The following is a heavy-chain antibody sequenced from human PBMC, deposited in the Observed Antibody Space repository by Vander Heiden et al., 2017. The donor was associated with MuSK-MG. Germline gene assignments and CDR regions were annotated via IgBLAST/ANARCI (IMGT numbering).Heavy chain of an antibody. Sequence: QVQLVQSGAEVKKPGSSVKVSCKASGGTFSSHAISWVRQAPGQGLEWMGGIIPIFATANYATKFQVRVTITADESTSTAYRVLSSLRSEETAVYHCARSSVIDWGVGSHTYFDDWGQGTMVTVYS. CDR1: GGTFSSHA. D-gene: IGHD2-21*01. J-gene: IGHJ4*02. V-gene: IGHV1-69*01. CDR2: IIPIFATA. CDR3: ARSSVIDWGVGSHTYFDD.